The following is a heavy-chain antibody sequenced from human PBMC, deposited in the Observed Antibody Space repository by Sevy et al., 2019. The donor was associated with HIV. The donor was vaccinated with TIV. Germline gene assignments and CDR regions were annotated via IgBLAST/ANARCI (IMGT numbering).Heavy chain of an antibody. D-gene: IGHD3-10*01. J-gene: IGHJ6*03. V-gene: IGHV3-15*01. CDR1: GFTFSNAW. Sequence: GGSLRLSCAASGFTFSNAWMSWVRQAPGKGLEWVGRIKSKTDGGTTDYATPVKGRFTISRDDSKNTLYLQMNSLKTEDTAVYYCTTVLWFGAYYMDVWGKGTTVTVSS. CDR3: TTVLWFGAYYMDV. CDR2: IKSKTDGGTT.